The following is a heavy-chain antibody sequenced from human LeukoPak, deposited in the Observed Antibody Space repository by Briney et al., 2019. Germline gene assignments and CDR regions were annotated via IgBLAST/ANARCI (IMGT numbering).Heavy chain of an antibody. J-gene: IGHJ3*01. V-gene: IGHV3-74*01. CDR1: GFTFSSYG. CDR2: GYGPGDWT. D-gene: IGHD6-25*01. Sequence: GSLRLSCAAAGFTFSSYGMHWGRQAPGKGLEGVSRGYGPGDWTHYADSVRGRFIISRDNAENTISLQMNNLRAEDTAVYFCAREVFEGQRQSDAFDVWGQGTMVTVSS. CDR3: AREVFEGQRQSDAFDV.